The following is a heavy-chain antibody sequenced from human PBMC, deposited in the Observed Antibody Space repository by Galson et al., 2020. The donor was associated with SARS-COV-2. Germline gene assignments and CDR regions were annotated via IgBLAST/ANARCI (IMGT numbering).Heavy chain of an antibody. CDR2: ISSSSSYI. CDR3: ARDSSSTVTADYWYFDL. D-gene: IGHD4-17*01. J-gene: IGHJ2*01. V-gene: IGHV3-21*01. CDR1: GFTFSSYS. Sequence: AGSLRLSCAASGFTFSSYSMNWVRQAPGKGLEWDSSISSSSSYIYYADSVKGRFTISRDNAKTSLYLQMNSLRAADTAVYYCARDSSSTVTADYWYFDLWGRVTLVTFSS.